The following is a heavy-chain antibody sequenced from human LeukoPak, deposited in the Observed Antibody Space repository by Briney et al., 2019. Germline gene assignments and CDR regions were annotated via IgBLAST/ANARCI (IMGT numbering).Heavy chain of an antibody. CDR2: ISSSSSTI. CDR1: GFTFSTYS. Sequence: RAGGSLRLSCAASGFTFSTYSMNWVRQAPGKGLEWVSYISSSSSTIYYAESVTGRFTISRDNAKNSLYLQMNSLRAEDTAVYYCATDIVVVPGAIGFDYWGQGTLVTVSS. V-gene: IGHV3-48*01. CDR3: ATDIVVVPGAIGFDY. D-gene: IGHD2-2*02. J-gene: IGHJ4*02.